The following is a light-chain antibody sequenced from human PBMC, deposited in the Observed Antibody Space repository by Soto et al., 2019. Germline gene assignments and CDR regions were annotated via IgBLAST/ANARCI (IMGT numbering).Light chain of an antibody. CDR1: QSVSYN. V-gene: IGKV3-15*01. CDR3: QQYKNWPPLT. CDR2: GAF. Sequence: EIVMTQSPATVSVTPGETATLSCRASQSVSYNLAWYQQKPGQGLRLLIYGAFTRATGIPARFSGSGSGTEFTLTIRSLQSADFAVYYCQQYKNWPPLTFGGGTKVEIK. J-gene: IGKJ4*01.